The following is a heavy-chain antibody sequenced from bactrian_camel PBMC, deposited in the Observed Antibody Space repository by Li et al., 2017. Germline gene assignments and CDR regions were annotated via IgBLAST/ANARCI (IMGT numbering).Heavy chain of an antibody. CDR2: IDRVGST. CDR1: GDSYSSQC. Sequence: DVQLVESGGGLVQSGGSLRLSCLAKGDSYSSQCMGWFRQAPGAEREGVAVIDRVGSTSYADSVKGRFTFSRDNAKNTLYLQLNSLETEDTAVYTCVKKMEGGSAYDYWGQGTQVTVS. V-gene: IGHV3S31*01. D-gene: IGHD2*01. J-gene: IGHJ4*01. CDR3: VKKMEGGSAYDY.